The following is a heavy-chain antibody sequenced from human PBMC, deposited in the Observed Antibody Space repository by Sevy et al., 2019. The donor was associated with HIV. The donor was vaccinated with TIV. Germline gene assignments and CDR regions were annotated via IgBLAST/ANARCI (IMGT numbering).Heavy chain of an antibody. D-gene: IGHD3-16*02. J-gene: IGHJ3*02. CDR2: ISAYNGNT. CDR3: ARETRYYDYVWGSYRQQAFDI. V-gene: IGHV1-18*01. Sequence: ASVKASCKASGYTFTSYGISWVRQAPGQGLEWMGWISAYNGNTNYAQKLQGRVTMTTDTSTSTAYMELRSLRSDDTAVYYCARETRYYDYVWGSYRQQAFDIWGQGTMVTVSS. CDR1: GYTFTSYG.